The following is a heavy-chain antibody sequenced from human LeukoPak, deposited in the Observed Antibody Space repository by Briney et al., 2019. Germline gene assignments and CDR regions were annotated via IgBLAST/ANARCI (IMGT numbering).Heavy chain of an antibody. V-gene: IGHV3-7*01. D-gene: IGHD3-22*01. Sequence: GGSLRLSCAASGFTFSSYWMSWVRQAPGKGLECVANIKEDGSEEYYVDSVEGRFSISRDNAKNSLYLQMNSLRAEDTAVYYCARDWLAGNPYHAFDLWGKGTMVTVSS. J-gene: IGHJ3*01. CDR1: GFTFSSYW. CDR3: ARDWLAGNPYHAFDL. CDR2: IKEDGSEE.